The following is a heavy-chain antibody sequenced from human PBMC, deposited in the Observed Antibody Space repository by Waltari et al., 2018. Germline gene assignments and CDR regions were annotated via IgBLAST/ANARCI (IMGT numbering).Heavy chain of an antibody. D-gene: IGHD5-18*01. V-gene: IGHV4-59*01. CDR2: IYSGGTT. CDR3: ARGGYGRFYFDY. J-gene: IGHJ4*02. CDR1: GASIRGFY. Sequence: QVQLQESGPGLVKPSETLSLTCTVSGASIRGFYWSWIRQSPGKGLEWIGFIYSGGTTYYNPSLKSRATISVDTSKNQFALEISSVTAADTAVYYCARGGYGRFYFDYWGQGTLVTVSS.